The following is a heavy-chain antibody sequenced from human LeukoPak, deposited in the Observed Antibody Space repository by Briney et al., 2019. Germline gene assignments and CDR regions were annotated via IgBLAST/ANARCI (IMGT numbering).Heavy chain of an antibody. CDR1: GGSFSGYY. CDR3: AREDPLHYYGMDV. J-gene: IGHJ6*02. V-gene: IGHV4-30-4*01. CDR2: IYYSGST. Sequence: SETLSLTCAVYGGSFSGYYWSWIRQPPGKGLEWIGYIYYSGSTYYNPSLKSRVTISVDTSKNQFSLKLSSVTAADTAVYYCAREDPLHYYGMDVWGQGTTVTVSS.